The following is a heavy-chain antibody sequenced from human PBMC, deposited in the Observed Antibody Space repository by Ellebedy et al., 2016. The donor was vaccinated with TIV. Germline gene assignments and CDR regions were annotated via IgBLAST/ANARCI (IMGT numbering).Heavy chain of an antibody. V-gene: IGHV1-24*01. D-gene: IGHD6-13*01. CDR3: ATVGRSWYRGYYGMDV. J-gene: IGHJ6*02. Sequence: ASVKVSCKVSGYTLTELSMHWVRQAPGKGLEWMGGFDPEDGETIYAQKFQGRVTMTEDTSTDTAYMELSSLRSEDTAVYYCATVGRSWYRGYYGMDVWGQGTTVTVSS. CDR2: FDPEDGET. CDR1: GYTLTELS.